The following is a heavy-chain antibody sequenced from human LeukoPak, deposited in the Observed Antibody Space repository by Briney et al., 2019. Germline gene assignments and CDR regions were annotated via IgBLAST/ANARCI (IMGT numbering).Heavy chain of an antibody. V-gene: IGHV4-39*07. Sequence: SETLSLTCTVSAGALTYSSYYWDWIRQPPGKVLEWIGSIYYSGSTYYNPSLKSRVTISVDTSKDQFSLKLSSVTAADTAVYYCASGEDYYYYMDVWGKGTTVTVSS. CDR2: IYYSGST. D-gene: IGHD1-14*01. CDR3: ASGEDYYYYMDV. J-gene: IGHJ6*03. CDR1: AGALTYSSYY.